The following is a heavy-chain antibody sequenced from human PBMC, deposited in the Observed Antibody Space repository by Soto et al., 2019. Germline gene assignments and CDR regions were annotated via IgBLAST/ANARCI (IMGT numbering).Heavy chain of an antibody. V-gene: IGHV3-30*18. D-gene: IGHD3-22*01. Sequence: TGGSLRLSCAASGFTFSPYAMHWVRQAPGKGLEWVAVISNDGSNKFYADSVKGRFTISRDNSNNTLYLQMNSLRTEDTAVYYCAKDIQTLRNNHYYHSNLAYFYGMDVWGQGTTVTVSS. CDR1: GFTFSPYA. J-gene: IGHJ6*02. CDR3: AKDIQTLRNNHYYHSNLAYFYGMDV. CDR2: ISNDGSNK.